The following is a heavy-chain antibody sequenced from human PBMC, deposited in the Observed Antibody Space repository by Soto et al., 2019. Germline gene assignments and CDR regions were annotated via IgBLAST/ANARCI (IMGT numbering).Heavy chain of an antibody. J-gene: IGHJ4*02. D-gene: IGHD3-3*01. V-gene: IGHV4-31*03. CDR1: GGSISSGGYY. Sequence: LSLTCTVSGGSISSGGYYWSWIRQHPGKGLEWIGYIYYSGSTYYNPSLKSRVTISVDTSKNQFSLKLSSVTAADTAVYYCARGLRILRFLEWSMSFDYWGQGTLVTVSS. CDR2: IYYSGST. CDR3: ARGLRILRFLEWSMSFDY.